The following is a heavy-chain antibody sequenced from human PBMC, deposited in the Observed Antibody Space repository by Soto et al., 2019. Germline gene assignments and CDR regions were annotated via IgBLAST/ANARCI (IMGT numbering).Heavy chain of an antibody. Sequence: LSLTCAVYGGSFSGYYWSWIRQPPGKGLEWIGEINHSGSTNYNPSLKSRVTISVDTSKNQFSLKLSSVTAADTAVYYCARVSRGWLEYYYYGMDVWGQGTTVTVSS. CDR3: ARVSRGWLEYYYYGMDV. D-gene: IGHD6-19*01. V-gene: IGHV4-34*01. CDR2: INHSGST. CDR1: GGSFSGYY. J-gene: IGHJ6*02.